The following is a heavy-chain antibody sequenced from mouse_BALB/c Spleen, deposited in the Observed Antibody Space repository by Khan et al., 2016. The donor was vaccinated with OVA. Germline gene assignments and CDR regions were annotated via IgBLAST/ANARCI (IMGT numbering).Heavy chain of an antibody. CDR1: GYIFTSYW. Sequence: QVLLQQSGAELVRPGTSVKLSCKTSGYIFTSYWVHWVKQRSGQGLEWIARIYPGTDNTYYSEKFKDKATLTADKSSSTAYLQLSSLKSEASAVFVCAREVALNYFDYWGQGTTLTVSS. J-gene: IGHJ2*01. D-gene: IGHD1-1*02. V-gene: IGHV1-76*01. CDR2: IYPGTDNT. CDR3: AREVALNYFDY.